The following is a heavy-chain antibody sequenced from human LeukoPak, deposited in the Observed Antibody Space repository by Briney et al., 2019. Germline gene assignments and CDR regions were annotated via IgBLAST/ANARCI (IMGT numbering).Heavy chain of an antibody. CDR2: INDSGST. Sequence: ASETLSLTCIVYGGSFSGYYRNWIRQAPGKGLEWIGEINDSGSTNYNPSLKSRVTISADTSKTQFSLKLSSVTAADTAVYYCARRSEYSRSSGVSGWGQGTLVTVSS. J-gene: IGHJ4*02. V-gene: IGHV4-34*01. CDR1: GGSFSGYY. CDR3: ARRSEYSRSSGVSG. D-gene: IGHD6-6*01.